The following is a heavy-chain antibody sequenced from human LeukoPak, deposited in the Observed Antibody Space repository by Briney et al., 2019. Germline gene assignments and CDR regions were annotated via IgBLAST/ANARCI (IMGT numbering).Heavy chain of an antibody. CDR3: ARALEQWLVRGLDY. D-gene: IGHD6-19*01. CDR1: EFTFSSYS. Sequence: PGGSLRLSCAASEFTFSSYSMNWVRQAPGKGLEWVSYITNSGNSKSYADSVKGRFTISRDNTKNSLYLQMNGLRAEDTAVYYCARALEQWLVRGLDYWGQGTLVTVSS. CDR2: ITNSGNSK. V-gene: IGHV3-48*01. J-gene: IGHJ4*02.